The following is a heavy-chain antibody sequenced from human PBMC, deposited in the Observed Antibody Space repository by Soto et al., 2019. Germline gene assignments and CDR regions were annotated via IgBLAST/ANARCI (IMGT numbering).Heavy chain of an antibody. CDR2: IIHIFGTA. V-gene: IGHV1-69*13. D-gene: IGHD4-17*01. J-gene: IGHJ3*02. CDR3: AREADYGDYDAFDI. Sequence: ASVKVSCKASGGTFSSYAISWVRQAPGQGLEWMGGIIHIFGTANYAQKFQGRVTITADESTSTAYMELSRLRSEDTAVYCCAREADYGDYDAFDIWGQGTMVTVSS. CDR1: GGTFSSYA.